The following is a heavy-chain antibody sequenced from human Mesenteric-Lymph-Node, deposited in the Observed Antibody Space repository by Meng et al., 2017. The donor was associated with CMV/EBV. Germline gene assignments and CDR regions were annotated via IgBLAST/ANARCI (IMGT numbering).Heavy chain of an antibody. CDR3: ARGLRGSAPY. V-gene: IGHV3-11*04. CDR2: ISSGGNII. Sequence: GESLKISCAASGFTFSDYNMNWIRQAPGKGLEWVSYISSGGNIIYYADSVKGRFTISRDNAKNSLYLQMNSLRAEDTAVYYCARGLRGSAPYWGQGTLVTVSS. D-gene: IGHD3-10*01. CDR1: GFTFSDYN. J-gene: IGHJ4*02.